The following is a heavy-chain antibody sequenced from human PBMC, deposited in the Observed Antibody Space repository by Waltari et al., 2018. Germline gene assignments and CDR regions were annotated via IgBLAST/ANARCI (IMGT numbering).Heavy chain of an antibody. D-gene: IGHD2-15*01. CDR3: ARADRNYYCSGGSCYDHGYNWFDP. CDR2: FIPIFGTA. J-gene: IGHJ5*02. V-gene: IGHV1-69*05. Sequence: QVQLVQSGAEVKKPGSSVKVSCKASGGTFSSYAISWVRQAPGQGLEWMGGFIPIFGTANYAQKFQGRVTITTDESTSTAYMELSSLRAEDTAVYYCARADRNYYCSGGSCYDHGYNWFDPWGQGTLVTVSS. CDR1: GGTFSSYA.